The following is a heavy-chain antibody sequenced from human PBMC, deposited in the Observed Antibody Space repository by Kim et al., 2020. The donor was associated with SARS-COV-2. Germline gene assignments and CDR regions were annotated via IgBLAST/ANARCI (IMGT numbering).Heavy chain of an antibody. CDR3: ARGDILTGYYSNDY. Sequence: AQKFQGRVTMTRETSTSTVYMELSSLRSEDTAVYYCARGDILTGYYSNDYWGQGTLVTVSS. D-gene: IGHD3-9*01. V-gene: IGHV1-46*01. J-gene: IGHJ4*02.